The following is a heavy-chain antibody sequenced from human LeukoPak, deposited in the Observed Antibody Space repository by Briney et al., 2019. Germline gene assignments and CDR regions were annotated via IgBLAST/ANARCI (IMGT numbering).Heavy chain of an antibody. CDR3: ASSGMCGGGTCYDLYFDF. Sequence: GSLRLSCAASGFTFSSFWMSWVRQAPGKGLEWVANINQDGSEKYYVDSVKGRFTISRDNAKNSLYLQMNSLRAEDTAVYYCASSGMCGGGTCYDLYFDFWGQGTLVTVSS. J-gene: IGHJ4*02. D-gene: IGHD2-15*01. CDR1: GFTFSSFW. CDR2: INQDGSEK. V-gene: IGHV3-7*03.